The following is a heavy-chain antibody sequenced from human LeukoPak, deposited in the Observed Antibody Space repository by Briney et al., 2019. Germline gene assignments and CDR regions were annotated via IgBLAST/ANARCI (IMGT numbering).Heavy chain of an antibody. CDR3: ARVGDSSGYYYLDY. V-gene: IGHV4-30-2*01. CDR2: IYHSGST. Sequence: SETLSLTCAVSGGSISSGGYSWSWIRQPPGKGLEWIGYIYHSGSTYYNPSLKSRVTISVDRSKNQFSLKLSSVTAADTAVYYCARVGDSSGYYYLDYWGQGTLVTASS. D-gene: IGHD3-22*01. CDR1: GGSISSGGYS. J-gene: IGHJ4*02.